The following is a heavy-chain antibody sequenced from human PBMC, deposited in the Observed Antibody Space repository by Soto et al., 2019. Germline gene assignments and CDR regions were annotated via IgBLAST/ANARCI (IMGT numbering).Heavy chain of an antibody. CDR3: ARDNNDFWSLYPLAFDY. J-gene: IGHJ4*02. CDR1: GGSLTKYY. Sequence: KLPETLSLTCTVSGGSLTKYYWSWIRQPAGKGLEWIGRVSTSGNVVSKASLRSRLTMSVDTSKNQFSLRLTSVTAADTAVYYCARDNNDFWSLYPLAFDYWGQGALVTVSS. D-gene: IGHD3-3*01. V-gene: IGHV4-4*07. CDR2: VSTSGNV.